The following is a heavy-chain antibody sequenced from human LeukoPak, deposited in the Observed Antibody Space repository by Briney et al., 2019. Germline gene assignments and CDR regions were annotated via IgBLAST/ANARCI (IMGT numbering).Heavy chain of an antibody. CDR2: IWYDGSNK. J-gene: IGHJ4*02. CDR3: AREGPRGNSQFDY. Sequence: GGSLRLSCAASGFTFSSYAMSWVRQAPGKGLEWVALIWYDGSNKYYADSVKGRLTISRDNSKNAPYLQMNSPRAEDTAVYYCAREGPRGNSQFDYWGQGTLVTVSS. V-gene: IGHV3-33*08. CDR1: GFTFSSYA. D-gene: IGHD2/OR15-2a*01.